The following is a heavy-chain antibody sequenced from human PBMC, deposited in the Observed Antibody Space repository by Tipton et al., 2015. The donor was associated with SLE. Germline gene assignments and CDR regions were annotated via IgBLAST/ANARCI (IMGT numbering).Heavy chain of an antibody. CDR3: ARGRVPNT. V-gene: IGHV3-74*03. J-gene: IGHJ5*02. CDR1: GFTFNTYW. Sequence: SLRLSCAASGFTFNTYWMHWVRQAPGKGLVWVSRISRDALSTTHADSVKGRFTISRDNAKNTLYLQMNSLRAEDTAVYYCARGRVPNTWGQGTLVTVST. CDR2: ISRDALST.